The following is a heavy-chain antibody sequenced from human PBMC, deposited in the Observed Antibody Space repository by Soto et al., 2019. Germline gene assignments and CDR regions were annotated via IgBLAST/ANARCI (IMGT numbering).Heavy chain of an antibody. CDR2: INAGNGNT. V-gene: IGHV1-3*01. D-gene: IGHD6-13*01. J-gene: IGHJ4*02. CDR3: TTETIDYSSSWPPPFDY. CDR1: GYSFTSYA. Sequence: ASVKVTCKASGYSFTSYASHWVRQAPGQRLEWMGWINAGNGNTKYSQKFQGRVTITRDTSASTAYMELNSLKTEDTAVYYCTTETIDYSSSWPPPFDYWGQGTLVTVSS.